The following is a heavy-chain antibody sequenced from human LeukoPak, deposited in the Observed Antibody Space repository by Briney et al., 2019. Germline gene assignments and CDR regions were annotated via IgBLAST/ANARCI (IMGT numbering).Heavy chain of an antibody. Sequence: GGSLRLSCAASGFTFNSHGMNWVRQAPGKGLEWVSGISPSGGITYYTDSVKGRFTISRDNSKNTQSLQMNSLRAEDTAVYYCAKDDDWGRYKHWGQGTLVTVSS. J-gene: IGHJ1*01. D-gene: IGHD3-16*01. CDR3: AKDDDWGRYKH. CDR1: GFTFNSHG. CDR2: ISPSGGIT. V-gene: IGHV3-23*01.